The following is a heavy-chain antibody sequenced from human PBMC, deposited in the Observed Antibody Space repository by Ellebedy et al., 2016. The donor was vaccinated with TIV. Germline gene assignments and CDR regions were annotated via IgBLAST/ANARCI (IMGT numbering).Heavy chain of an antibody. V-gene: IGHV3-15*01. CDR3: TTVYRYNYDSV. CDR1: GFTFSNAW. Sequence: GESLKISCAASGFTFSNAWMNWVRQAPGKGLEWVGRIQSKTDGGPADYAAPVKGRFTISRDDSKNTLYLQMNSLKTEDTAVYCCTTVYRYNYDSVWGQGTLVTVSS. CDR2: IQSKTDGGPA. J-gene: IGHJ4*02. D-gene: IGHD1-1*01.